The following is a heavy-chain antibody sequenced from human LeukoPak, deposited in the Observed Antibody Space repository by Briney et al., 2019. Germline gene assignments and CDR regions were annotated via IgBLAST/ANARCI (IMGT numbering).Heavy chain of an antibody. CDR1: GFTFSSYS. CDR3: ARELTGYYS. J-gene: IGHJ4*02. CDR2: ISSSSSYI. V-gene: IGHV3-21*01. D-gene: IGHD3-9*01. Sequence: GGSLRLSCAASGFTFSSYSMNWVRQAPGKGLEWVSSISSSSSYIYYAVSVKGRFTISRDNAKNSLYLQMNSLRAEDTAVYYCARELTGYYSWGQGTLVTVSS.